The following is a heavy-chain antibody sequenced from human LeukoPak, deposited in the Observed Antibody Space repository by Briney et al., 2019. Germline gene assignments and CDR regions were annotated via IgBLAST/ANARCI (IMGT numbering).Heavy chain of an antibody. V-gene: IGHV3-23*01. CDR3: AKDRYSGGQWVDY. CDR2: LSGSGGGT. J-gene: IGHJ4*02. CDR1: GITLSNYG. Sequence: PGGSLRLSCAVSGITLSNYGMSWVRQAPGKGLEWVAGLSGSGGGTNYADSVQGRFTISRDNSKNTLYLQMNSLRAEDTAVYYCAKDRYSGGQWVDYWGQGTLVTVSS. D-gene: IGHD5-12*01.